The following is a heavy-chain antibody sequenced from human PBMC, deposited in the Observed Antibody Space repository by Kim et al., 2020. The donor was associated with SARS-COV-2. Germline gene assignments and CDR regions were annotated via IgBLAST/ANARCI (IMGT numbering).Heavy chain of an antibody. J-gene: IGHJ4*02. CDR2: ITRDGNEE. CDR1: GFTFSNYW. CDR3: ARDQGGEGVAND. D-gene: IGHD5-12*01. Sequence: GGSLRLSCVTSGFTFSNYWMNWVRQAPGKGLEWVANITRDGNEEHYVDSVRGRFTISRDNARNSLYLQMNSLSAEDTAVYYCARDQGGEGVANDWGQGTLVIVSS. V-gene: IGHV3-7*03.